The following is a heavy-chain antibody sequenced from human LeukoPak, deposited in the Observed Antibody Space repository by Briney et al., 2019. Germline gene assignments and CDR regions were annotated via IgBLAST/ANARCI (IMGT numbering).Heavy chain of an antibody. CDR3: ARDEGGVFLGYGVVPAAMSVYWYFDL. V-gene: IGHV4-39*07. J-gene: IGHJ2*01. D-gene: IGHD2-2*01. CDR2: IYYSGST. Sequence: KPSETLSLTCTVSGGSISSSSYYWGWIRQPPGKGLEWIGSIYYSGSTYYNPSLKSRVTISVDTSKNQFSLKLSSVTAADTAVYYCARDEGGVFLGYGVVPAAMSVYWYFDLWGRGTLVTVSS. CDR1: GGSISSSSYY.